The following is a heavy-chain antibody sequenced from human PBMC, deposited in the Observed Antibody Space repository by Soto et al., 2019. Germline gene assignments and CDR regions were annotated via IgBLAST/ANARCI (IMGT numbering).Heavy chain of an antibody. D-gene: IGHD3-3*01. J-gene: IGHJ6*02. V-gene: IGHV3-30-3*01. CDR1: GFTFSSYA. CDR3: ARGYTYYDFWSGYPRPGMDV. CDR2: ISYDGSNK. Sequence: PGESLRLSCAASGFTFSSYAMHWVRQAPGKVLEWVAVISYDGSNKYYADSVKGRFTISRDNSKNTLYLQMNSLRAEDTAVYYCARGYTYYDFWSGYPRPGMDVWGQGTTVTVSS.